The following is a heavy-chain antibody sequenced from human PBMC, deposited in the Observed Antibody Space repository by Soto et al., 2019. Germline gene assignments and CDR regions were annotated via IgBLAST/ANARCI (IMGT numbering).Heavy chain of an antibody. CDR1: GYTFTSYG. Sequence: ASVKVSCKASGYTFTSYGISWVRQAPGQGLEWMGWISAYNGNTKYAQKLQGRVTMTTDTSTSTAYMELRSLRSDDTAVYYCAVFYGSGIAGAFDIWGQGTMVTVSS. CDR3: AVFYGSGIAGAFDI. J-gene: IGHJ3*02. D-gene: IGHD3-10*01. V-gene: IGHV1-18*01. CDR2: ISAYNGNT.